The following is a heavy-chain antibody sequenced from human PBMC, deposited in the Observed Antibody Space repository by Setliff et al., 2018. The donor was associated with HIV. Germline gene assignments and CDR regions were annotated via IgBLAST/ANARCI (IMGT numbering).Heavy chain of an antibody. V-gene: IGHV3-7*03. Sequence: GGSLRLSCAASGFTFSNYWMSWVRQAPGKGLEWVANIKQDGSEQFYVDSVKGRFPISRDNANNSLYLQMNSLRAEDTAVYFCARVVPREVAPGGFDIWGQGTMVTVSS. D-gene: IGHD5-12*01. J-gene: IGHJ3*02. CDR2: IKQDGSEQ. CDR3: ARVVPREVAPGGFDI. CDR1: GFTFSNYW.